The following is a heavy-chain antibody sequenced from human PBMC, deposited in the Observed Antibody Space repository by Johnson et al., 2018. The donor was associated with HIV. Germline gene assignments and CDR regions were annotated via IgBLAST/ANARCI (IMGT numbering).Heavy chain of an antibody. CDR2: IWYDGSNK. V-gene: IGHV3-33*06. J-gene: IGHJ3*01. CDR1: GFTFSSYG. CDR3: AKGDGTATTFGAFDF. Sequence: QVQLVESGGGVVQPGRSLRLSCAASGFTFSSYGMHWVRQAPGKGLEWVAVIWYDGSNKYYADSVTGRLTISRDNSKNTLYLQMNRLRAEDTAVYYCAKGDGTATTFGAFDFGGQGTKVTVSS. D-gene: IGHD4-17*01.